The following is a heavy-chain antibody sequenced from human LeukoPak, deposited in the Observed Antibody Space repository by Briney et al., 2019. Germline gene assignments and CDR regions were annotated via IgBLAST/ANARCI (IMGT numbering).Heavy chain of an antibody. J-gene: IGHJ4*02. D-gene: IGHD3-22*01. V-gene: IGHV3-21*01. CDR3: ATVYYDSSAYGDLDY. CDR1: GIAFRSFT. Sequence: GGSLRLSCAASGIAFRSFTMNWVRQAPGKGLEWVSSITPTSTSIFYADSVRGRFTISRDNAKNSLYLQMNSLRAEDTAIYHCATVYYDSSAYGDLDYWGQGTLVTVSS. CDR2: ITPTSTSI.